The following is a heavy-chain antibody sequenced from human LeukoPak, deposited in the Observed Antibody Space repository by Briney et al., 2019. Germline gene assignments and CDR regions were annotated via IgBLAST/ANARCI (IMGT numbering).Heavy chain of an antibody. Sequence: GGSLRLSCAASGFSLSSYWINWVRQAPGKGLEWVANINPAASVKYYVDSVKGRFTISRDDAKNSFYLQMNNLRVEDTAIYYCAPSLWGQGTLVTVSS. CDR1: GFSLSSYW. J-gene: IGHJ4*02. V-gene: IGHV3-7*01. CDR3: APSL. CDR2: INPAASVK.